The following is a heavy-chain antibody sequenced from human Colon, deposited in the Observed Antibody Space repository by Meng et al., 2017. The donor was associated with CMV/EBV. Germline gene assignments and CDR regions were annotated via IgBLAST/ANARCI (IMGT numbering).Heavy chain of an antibody. CDR3: ARGIAARRGGNWFDP. D-gene: IGHD6-6*01. CDR1: GYTFTSYD. CDR2: MNPNSGNT. V-gene: IGHV1-8*03. J-gene: IGHJ5*02. Sequence: SGYTFTSYDITWVRQATGQGLEWMGWMNPNSGNTGYAQKFQGRVTITRNTSISTAYMELSSLRSVDTAVYYCARGIAARRGGNWFDPWGQGTLVTVSS.